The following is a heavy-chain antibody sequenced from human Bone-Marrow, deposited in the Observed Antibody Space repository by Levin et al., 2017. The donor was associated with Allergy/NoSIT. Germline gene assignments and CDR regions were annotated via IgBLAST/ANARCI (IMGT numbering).Heavy chain of an antibody. D-gene: IGHD3-22*01. CDR1: GYSIRSGYY. CDR2: IYHSGST. V-gene: IGHV4-38-2*02. J-gene: IGHJ3*02. CDR3: ARPRRSGYYPSDAFDI. Sequence: SQTLSLTCTVSGYSIRSGYYWGWIRQPPGKGLEWIGSIYHSGSTYYNPSLKSRVTISVDTSKNQFSLKLSSVTAADTAVYYCARPRRSGYYPSDAFDIWGQGTMVTVSS.